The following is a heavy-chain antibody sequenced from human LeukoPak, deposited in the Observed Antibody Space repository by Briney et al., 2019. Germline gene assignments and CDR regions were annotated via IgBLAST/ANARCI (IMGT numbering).Heavy chain of an antibody. V-gene: IGHV3-74*01. CDR1: RFTFSSYA. CDR3: VRGYMAAAGYDY. D-gene: IGHD6-13*01. CDR2: INSDGSST. J-gene: IGHJ4*02. Sequence: PGGSLRLSCAASRFTFSSYAMSRVRQAPGKGLVWVSRINSDGSSTTYADSVKGRFTISRDNAKNSLYLQMNSLRAEDTAVYYCVRGYMAAAGYDYWGQGTLVTVSS.